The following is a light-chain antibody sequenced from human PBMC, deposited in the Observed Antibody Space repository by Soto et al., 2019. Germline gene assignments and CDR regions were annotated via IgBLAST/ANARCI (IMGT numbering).Light chain of an antibody. CDR3: QKYDTYYT. V-gene: IGKV1-5*01. CDR2: DVS. CDR1: QSVSNW. J-gene: IGKJ2*01. Sequence: DIQMTQSPSTLSASVGDRVTITCRASQSVSNWLAWYQQKPGKAPTLLIYDVSRLETGVPSRFSGSGSGTEFTLTINSLQPEDVATYFCQKYDTYYTFGQGTKVAIK.